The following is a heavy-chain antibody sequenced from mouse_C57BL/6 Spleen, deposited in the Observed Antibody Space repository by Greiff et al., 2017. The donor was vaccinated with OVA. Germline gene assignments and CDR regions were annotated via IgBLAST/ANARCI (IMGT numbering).Heavy chain of an antibody. Sequence: EVKLQESGGGLVKPGGSLKLSCAASGFTFSSYAMSWVRQTPEKRLEWVATISDGGSYTYYPDNVKGRFTISRDNAKNNLYLQMSHLRSEDTAMYYCARVSKNRGYFDVWGTGTTVTVSS. CDR2: ISDGGSYT. CDR3: ARVSKNRGYFDV. D-gene: IGHD2-13*01. CDR1: GFTFSSYA. J-gene: IGHJ1*03. V-gene: IGHV5-4*03.